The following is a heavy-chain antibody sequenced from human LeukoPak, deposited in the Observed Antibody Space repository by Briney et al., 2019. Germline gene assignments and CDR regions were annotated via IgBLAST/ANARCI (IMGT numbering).Heavy chain of an antibody. D-gene: IGHD5-24*01. CDR3: ATEILGRDGFNRHFDY. Sequence: PSETLSLTCTVSGASISSSSYYWGWLRQPPGKGLEWIGSIYYSGSTYYNPSLKSRVTISVDTSKSQFSLKLSSVTAADTALYYCATEILGRDGFNRHFDYWGQGTLVTVSS. V-gene: IGHV4-39*07. CDR1: GASISSSSYY. J-gene: IGHJ4*02. CDR2: IYYSGST.